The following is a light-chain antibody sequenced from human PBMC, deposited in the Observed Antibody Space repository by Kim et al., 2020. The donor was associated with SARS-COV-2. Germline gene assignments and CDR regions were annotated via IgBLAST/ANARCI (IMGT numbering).Light chain of an antibody. J-gene: IGKJ1*01. CDR2: GGS. V-gene: IGKV3-20*01. CDR1: QSVGSTY. Sequence: EIVVTQSPDTLSLSPGESATLSCRASQSVGSTYLAWYQQKPGQAPRLLIYGGSSRATGIPDRFSGSGSGTDFTLAISRLEPEDFAVYYCQQYLISPWTFGQGTKLEI. CDR3: QQYLISPWT.